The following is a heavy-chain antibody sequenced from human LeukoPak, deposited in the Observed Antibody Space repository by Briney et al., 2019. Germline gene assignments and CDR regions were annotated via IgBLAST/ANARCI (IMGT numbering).Heavy chain of an antibody. V-gene: IGHV3-23*01. CDR3: ARGYYYDSSGSYYFDY. D-gene: IGHD3-22*01. CDR1: GFTFSNYA. Sequence: GGSLRLSCVTSGFTFSNYAMSWVRQAPGKGLEWVSAISGSGGRTYYADSVRGRLTISRDNSENTLFVQMNSLRAEDTAMYYCARGYYYDSSGSYYFDYWGQGTLVTVSS. CDR2: ISGSGGRT. J-gene: IGHJ4*02.